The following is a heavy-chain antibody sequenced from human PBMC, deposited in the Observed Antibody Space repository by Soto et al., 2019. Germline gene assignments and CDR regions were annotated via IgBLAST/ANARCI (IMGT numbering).Heavy chain of an antibody. CDR3: ANGQESGWFPCWY. CDR1: GFTFSSYA. V-gene: IGHV3-23*01. J-gene: IGHJ4*02. Sequence: GGSLRLSCAASGFTFSSYAMSWVRQAPGKGLEWVSAISGSGGSTYYADSVKGRFTISRDNSKNTLYLQMNSLRAEDTAVYYCANGQESGWFPCWYWGQGTLVTVSS. CDR2: ISGSGGST. D-gene: IGHD6-19*01.